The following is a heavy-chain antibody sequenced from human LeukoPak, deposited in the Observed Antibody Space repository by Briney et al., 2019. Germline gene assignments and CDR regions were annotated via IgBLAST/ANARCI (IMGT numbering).Heavy chain of an antibody. CDR2: IYHSGST. Sequence: SETLSLTCAVSGGSISSSNWWSWVRQPPGKGLEWIGEIYHSGSTNYNPSLKSRVTISVDTSKNQFSLKLSSVTAADTAVYYCARGVVPAAIAFDIWGQGTMVTVSS. V-gene: IGHV4-4*02. CDR1: GGSISSSNW. CDR3: ARGVVPAAIAFDI. J-gene: IGHJ3*02. D-gene: IGHD2-2*02.